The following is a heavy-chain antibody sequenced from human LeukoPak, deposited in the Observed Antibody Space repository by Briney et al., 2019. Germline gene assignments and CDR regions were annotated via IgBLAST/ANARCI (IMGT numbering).Heavy chain of an antibody. CDR1: GGSISSGGYS. J-gene: IGHJ3*02. CDR2: IYHSGST. Sequence: SQTLSLTCAVSGGSISSGGYSWSWIRQPPGKGLEWIGYIYHSGSTYYNPSLKSRVTISVDRSKNQFSLKLSSVTAADTAVYSCARTPDHYDSSGYLIPHAFDIWGQGTMVTVSS. CDR3: ARTPDHYDSSGYLIPHAFDI. D-gene: IGHD3-22*01. V-gene: IGHV4-30-2*01.